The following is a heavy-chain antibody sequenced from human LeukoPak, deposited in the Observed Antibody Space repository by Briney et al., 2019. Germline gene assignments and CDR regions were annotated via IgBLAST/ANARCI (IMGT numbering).Heavy chain of an antibody. CDR3: ASAWDRGTGTIMDV. J-gene: IGHJ6*03. D-gene: IGHD1-1*01. V-gene: IGHV3-74*01. CDR2: INSDGSST. Sequence: PGGSLRLSCAASGFTFSSYWMHWVRQAPGKGLVWVSRINSDGSSTSYADSVKGRFTISRDNAKNTLYLQMNSLRAQDTAVYYCASAWDRGTGTIMDVWGKGTTVTVSS. CDR1: GFTFSSYW.